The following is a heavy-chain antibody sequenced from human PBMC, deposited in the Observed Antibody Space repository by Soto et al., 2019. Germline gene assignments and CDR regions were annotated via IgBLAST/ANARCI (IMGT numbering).Heavy chain of an antibody. J-gene: IGHJ4*02. CDR3: ARDKPDYGDYDY. V-gene: IGHV1-18*01. CDR2: ISAYNGNT. Sequence: ASVKVSCKASGYTFTSYGISWVRQAPGQGLEWMGWISAYNGNTNYAQKLQGRVTITTDTSTSTAYMELRSLRSDDTAVYYCARDKPDYGDYDYWGQGTLVTVSS. CDR1: GYTFTSYG. D-gene: IGHD4-17*01.